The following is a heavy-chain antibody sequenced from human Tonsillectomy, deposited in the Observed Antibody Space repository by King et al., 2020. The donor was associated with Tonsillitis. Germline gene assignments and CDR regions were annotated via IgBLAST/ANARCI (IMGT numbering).Heavy chain of an antibody. CDR3: ARDPYDFWSGYYRVAY. J-gene: IGHJ4*02. CDR1: GYTFTGYY. Sequence: QLVQSGAEVKKPGASVKVSCKASGYTFTGYYMHWVRQAPGQGLERMGWINPNSGGTNYAQKFQGRGTMTRDTSISTAYMELSRLRSDDTAVYYCARDPYDFWSGYYRVAYWGQGTLVTVSS. D-gene: IGHD3-3*01. CDR2: INPNSGGT. V-gene: IGHV1-2*02.